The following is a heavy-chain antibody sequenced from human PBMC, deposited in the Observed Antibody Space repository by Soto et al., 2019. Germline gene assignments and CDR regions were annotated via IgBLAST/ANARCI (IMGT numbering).Heavy chain of an antibody. CDR2: IWSAGLT. CDR3: ARELPPDL. V-gene: IGHV3-53*01. Sequence: GSLRLSCAASGFTVSSKYMTWVRQAPGKGLEWVSIIWSAGLTYYADSVKGRFTISRDISKNTLFLQMNSLRVEDSAVYYCARELPPDLWGQGTLVTVSS. J-gene: IGHJ5*02. CDR1: GFTVSSKY.